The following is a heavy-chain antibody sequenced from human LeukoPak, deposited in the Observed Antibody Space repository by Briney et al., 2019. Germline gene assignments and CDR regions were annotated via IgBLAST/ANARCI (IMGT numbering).Heavy chain of an antibody. J-gene: IGHJ4*02. CDR2: IYYSGST. CDR3: ATGFGYYFDY. D-gene: IGHD1-14*01. CDR1: GGSISSYY. Sequence: SETLSLTCTVSGGSISSYYWSWIRQPPGKGLEWIGYIYYSGSTNYNPSLKSRVTISVDTSKNQFSLKLSSVTAADTAVYYCATGFGYYFDYWGQGTLVTVSS. V-gene: IGHV4-59*01.